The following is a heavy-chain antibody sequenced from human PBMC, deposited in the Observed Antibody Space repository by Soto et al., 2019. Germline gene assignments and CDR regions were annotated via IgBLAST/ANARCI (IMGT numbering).Heavy chain of an antibody. V-gene: IGHV3-30-3*01. D-gene: IGHD2-15*01. Sequence: GGSLRLSCAASGFTFSSYAMHWVRQAPGKGLEWVAVISYDGSNKYYADSVKGRFTISRDNSKNPLYLQMNSLRAEDTAVYYCARGGEGIYCSGGSCPLRWYYGMDVWGQGTTVTVSS. CDR3: ARGGEGIYCSGGSCPLRWYYGMDV. CDR1: GFTFSSYA. CDR2: ISYDGSNK. J-gene: IGHJ6*02.